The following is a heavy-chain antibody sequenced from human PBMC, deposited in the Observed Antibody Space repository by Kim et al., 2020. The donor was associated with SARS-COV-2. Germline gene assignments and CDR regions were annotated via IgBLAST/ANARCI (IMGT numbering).Heavy chain of an antibody. Sequence: GRFTISRYNAKNSLYLQMNSLRAEDTAVYYCARTPRPDYYDSSGYYHFDYWGQGTLVTVSS. V-gene: IGHV3-7*04. D-gene: IGHD3-22*01. CDR3: ARTPRPDYYDSSGYYHFDY. J-gene: IGHJ4*02.